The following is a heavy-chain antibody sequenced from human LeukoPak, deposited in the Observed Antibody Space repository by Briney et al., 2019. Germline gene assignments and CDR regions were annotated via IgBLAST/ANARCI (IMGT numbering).Heavy chain of an antibody. J-gene: IGHJ4*02. D-gene: IGHD3-22*01. CDR3: ARHPFPSYYYDSIS. Sequence: GESLKISCKGSGYSFTSCWIGWVRQMPGKGLEWMGIIYPGDSGTRYSPSFQGQVTISADKSISTAYLQWSSLKASDTAMYYCARHPFPSYYYDSISWGQGTLVTVSS. CDR2: IYPGDSGT. V-gene: IGHV5-51*01. CDR1: GYSFTSCW.